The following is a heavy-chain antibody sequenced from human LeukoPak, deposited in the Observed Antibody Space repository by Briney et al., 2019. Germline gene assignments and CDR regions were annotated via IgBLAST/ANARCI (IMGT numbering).Heavy chain of an antibody. D-gene: IGHD4-17*01. CDR3: ARARSIYGFDY. CDR2: IGSAGDT. CDR1: GFTFSSYD. Sequence: GGSLRLSCAASGFTFSSYDMPWVRQATGKGLEWVSAIGSAGDTYYPGSVKGRFTISRENAKNSLYLQMNSLRAGDTAVYYCARARSIYGFDYWGQGTLVTVSS. V-gene: IGHV3-13*01. J-gene: IGHJ4*02.